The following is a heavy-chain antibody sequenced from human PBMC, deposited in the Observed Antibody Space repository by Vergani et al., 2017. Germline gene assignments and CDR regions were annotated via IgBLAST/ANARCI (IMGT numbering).Heavy chain of an antibody. Sequence: EVQLVQSGAEVKKPGATMKISCKVSGYTFTDHYMHWVKQAPGKGLEWMGLGDPEDGETIDAEKFKGRVTIAADTSTDTAHLELSSLRSEDTAVYYCATPQTVTTGGMEVWGQGTTVIVSS. CDR2: GDPEDGET. CDR1: GYTFTDHY. V-gene: IGHV1-69-2*01. D-gene: IGHD4-17*01. CDR3: ATPQTVTTGGMEV. J-gene: IGHJ6*02.